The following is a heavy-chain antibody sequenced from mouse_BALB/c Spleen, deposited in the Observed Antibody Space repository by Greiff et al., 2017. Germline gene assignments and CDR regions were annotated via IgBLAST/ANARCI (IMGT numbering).Heavy chain of an antibody. CDR2: INPGSGGT. CDR3: ARGYYGSSYWFAY. J-gene: IGHJ3*01. V-gene: IGHV1-54*01. Sequence: VKLMESGAELVRPGTSVKVSCKASGYAFTNYLIEWVKQRPGQGLEWIGVINPGSGGTNYNEKFKGKATLTADKSSSTAYMQLSSLTSDDSAVYFCARGYYGSSYWFAYWGQGTLVTVSA. CDR1: GYAFTNYL. D-gene: IGHD1-1*01.